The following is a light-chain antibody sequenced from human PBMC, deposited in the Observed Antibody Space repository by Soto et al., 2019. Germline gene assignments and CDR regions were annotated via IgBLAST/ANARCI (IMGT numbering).Light chain of an antibody. V-gene: IGKV1-8*01. CDR2: AAS. CDR1: QGVSSH. Sequence: AVQLTHFPSSLSASVGDRVTITCRASQGVSSHLAWHQQKPGKAPKLLIYAASTLQSGVPSRFSGSGSGTDFTLTISCLQSEDFAPYYCQQYYSYPHTFGGGTKVDI. J-gene: IGKJ4*01. CDR3: QQYYSYPHT.